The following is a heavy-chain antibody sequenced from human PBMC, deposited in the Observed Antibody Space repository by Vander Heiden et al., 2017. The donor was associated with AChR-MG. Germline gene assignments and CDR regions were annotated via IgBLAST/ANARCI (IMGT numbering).Heavy chain of an antibody. CDR3: AKERWISNSEYSFAGMDG. J-gene: IGHJ6*02. CDR2: ISSRGDST. V-gene: IGHV3-23*01. CDR1: GFTFSSYA. Sequence: DVHLLESGGHLVQPGGSLRLSCAASGFTFSSYAMTWVRQTPGKGLALVSTISSRGDSTYYLDSVEGRFTISRDNSKNTLSLQMHSLRAEDTAVYYCAKERWISNSEYSFAGMDGWGPGTTVTVSS. D-gene: IGHD5-18*01.